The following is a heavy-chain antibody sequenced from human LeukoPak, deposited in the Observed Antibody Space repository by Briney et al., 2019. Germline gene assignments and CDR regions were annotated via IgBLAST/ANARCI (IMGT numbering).Heavy chain of an antibody. D-gene: IGHD6-13*01. CDR2: IYTSGST. CDR1: GGSISSGSYY. Sequence: PSETLFLTCTVSGGSISSGSYYWSWIRQPAGKELEWIGRIYTSGSTDYNPSLKSRVTVSVDTSKNQFSLKLNSVTAADTAFYYCARGGQQLVNWFDPWGQGILVTVSS. CDR3: ARGGQQLVNWFDP. V-gene: IGHV4-61*02. J-gene: IGHJ5*02.